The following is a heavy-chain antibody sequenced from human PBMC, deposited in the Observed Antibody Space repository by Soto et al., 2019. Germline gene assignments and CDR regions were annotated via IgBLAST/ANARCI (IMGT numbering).Heavy chain of an antibody. V-gene: IGHV1-58*01. D-gene: IGHD1-20*01. CDR2: IVVGSGNT. Sequence: QMQLVQSGPEVKKPGTSVKVSCKASGFTFTSSAVQWVRQARGQRLEWIGWIVVGSGNTNYAQKFQERVTITRDMSTSTAYMELSSLRSEDTAVYYCAADISVARPYYYYYYGMDVWGQGTTVTVSS. CDR3: AADISVARPYYYYYYGMDV. CDR1: GFTFTSSA. J-gene: IGHJ6*02.